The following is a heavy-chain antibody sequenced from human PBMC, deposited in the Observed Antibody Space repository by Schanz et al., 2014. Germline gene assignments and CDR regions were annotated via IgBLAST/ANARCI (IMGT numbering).Heavy chain of an antibody. CDR3: AKDHPSSGWPAFDC. CDR2: ITRQGTT. CDR1: GFTFSDYY. Sequence: QVQLVDSGGGLVKPGGSLRLSCAASGFTFSDYYMTWIRQAPGKGLEWVSGITRQGTTYYADFVKGRFSISRDLSSNTLYLQMNSLRADDSAIYYCAKDHPSSGWPAFDCWGRGTLVTVSS. V-gene: IGHV3-11*01. J-gene: IGHJ4*02. D-gene: IGHD6-19*01.